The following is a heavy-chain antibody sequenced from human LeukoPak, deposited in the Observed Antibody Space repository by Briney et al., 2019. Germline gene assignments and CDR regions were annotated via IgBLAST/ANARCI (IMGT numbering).Heavy chain of an antibody. CDR2: IYSGGST. V-gene: IGHV3-66*01. J-gene: IGHJ3*02. Sequence: PGGTLRLSCAASGFNFSTYGMSWVRQAPGKGLEWVSVIYSGGSTYYADSVKGRFTISRDNSKSTLYIQMNSLRAEDTAVYYCARDICSSTSCYGAQMAFDIWGQGTMVTVSS. CDR3: ARDICSSTSCYGAQMAFDI. CDR1: GFNFSTYG. D-gene: IGHD2-2*01.